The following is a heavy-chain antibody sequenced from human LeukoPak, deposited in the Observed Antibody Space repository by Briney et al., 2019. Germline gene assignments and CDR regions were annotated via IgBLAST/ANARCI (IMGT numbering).Heavy chain of an antibody. V-gene: IGHV1-69*13. Sequence: SVKVSCKASGGTFSSYAISWVRQAPGQGLEWMGGIIPIFGTANYAQKFQGRVTITADESTSTAYMELSSLRSEDTAVYYCASTPSITMVRGVHYYYGMDVWGKGTTVTVSS. CDR3: ASTPSITMVRGVHYYYGMDV. J-gene: IGHJ6*04. CDR1: GGTFSSYA. CDR2: IIPIFGTA. D-gene: IGHD3-10*01.